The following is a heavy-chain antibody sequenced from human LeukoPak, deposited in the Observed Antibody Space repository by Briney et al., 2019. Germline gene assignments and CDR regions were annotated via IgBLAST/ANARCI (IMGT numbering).Heavy chain of an antibody. CDR2: IYHSGST. Sequence: SETLSLTCAVSGYSISSGYYWGWIRQPPGQGLEWIGSIYHSGSTYYNPSLKSRVTISVDTSKNQLSLKLSSVTAADTAVYYCARRGLRNSLDYWGQGTLVTVSS. J-gene: IGHJ4*02. CDR3: ARRGLRNSLDY. D-gene: IGHD5-12*01. V-gene: IGHV4-38-2*01. CDR1: GYSISSGYY.